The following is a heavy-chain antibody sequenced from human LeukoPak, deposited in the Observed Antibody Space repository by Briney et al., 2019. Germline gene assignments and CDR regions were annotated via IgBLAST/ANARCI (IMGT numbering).Heavy chain of an antibody. Sequence: ASVKVSCKASGYTFTSYYMHWVRQAPGQGLEWMGIINPSGGSTSYAQKFQGRVTMTRDTSTSTVYMELSSLRSEDTAVYYCARDPGYSYGGYYYYYYMDVWGKGTTVTISS. V-gene: IGHV1-46*01. CDR2: INPSGGST. D-gene: IGHD5-18*01. J-gene: IGHJ6*03. CDR1: GYTFTSYY. CDR3: ARDPGYSYGGYYYYYYMDV.